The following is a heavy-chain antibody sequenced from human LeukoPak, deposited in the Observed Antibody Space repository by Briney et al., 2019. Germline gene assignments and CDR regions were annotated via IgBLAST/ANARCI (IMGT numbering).Heavy chain of an antibody. CDR1: GFTFSSYA. D-gene: IGHD2-8*02. CDR3: AKGWWSDFDY. V-gene: IGHV3-23*01. CDR2: ISGSGGST. J-gene: IGHJ4*02. Sequence: GGSLRLSCAASGFTFSSYAMSWVRQAPGKGLEWVSAISGSGGSTYYADSVKGRFTLSRDNSKNTLYLQINSLRAEDTAVYYCAKGWWSDFDYWGQGTLVTVSS.